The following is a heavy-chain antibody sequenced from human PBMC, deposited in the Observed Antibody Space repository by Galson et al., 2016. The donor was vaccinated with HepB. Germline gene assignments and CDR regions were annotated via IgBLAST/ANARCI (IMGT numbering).Heavy chain of an antibody. CDR2: ISSSGRTI. CDR3: AKGSGLILTGLFDY. CDR1: GFTFSDYY. V-gene: IGHV3-11*01. J-gene: IGHJ4*02. D-gene: IGHD3-9*01. Sequence: SLRLSCAASGFTFSDYYMSWIRQAPGKGLEWVSYISSSGRTIYYAESVKGRFTISRDNAKNSLYLQMNSLRTEDTAFYYCAKGSGLILTGLFDYWGQGSLVTVSS.